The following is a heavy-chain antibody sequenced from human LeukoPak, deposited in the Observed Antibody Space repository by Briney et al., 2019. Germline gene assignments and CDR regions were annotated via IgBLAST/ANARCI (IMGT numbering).Heavy chain of an antibody. CDR3: ARGHSSGRHRVSGQGYFQH. D-gene: IGHD6-19*01. CDR1: GGSFSGYY. Sequence: SETLSLTCAVYGGSFSGYYWSWSRQPPGKGLEWIGEINHSGSINYNPSLKSRVTISVDTSKNQFSLKLSSVTAADTAVYYCARGHSSGRHRVSGQGYFQHWGQGTLVTVSS. CDR2: INHSGSI. V-gene: IGHV4-34*01. J-gene: IGHJ1*01.